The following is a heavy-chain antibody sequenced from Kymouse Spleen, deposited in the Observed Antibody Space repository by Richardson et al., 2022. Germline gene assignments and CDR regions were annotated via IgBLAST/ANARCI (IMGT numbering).Heavy chain of an antibody. CDR3: AREVLPGYSSGWYFDY. D-gene: IGHD6-19*01. CDR2: IWYDGSNK. CDR1: GFTFSSYG. J-gene: IGHJ4*02. Sequence: QVQLVESGGGVVQPGRSLRLSCAASGFTFSSYGMHWVRQAPGKGLEWVAVIWYDGSNKYYADSVKGRFTISRDNSKNTLYLQMNSLRAEDTAVYYCAREVLPGYSSGWYFDYWGQGTLVTVSS. V-gene: IGHV3-33*01.